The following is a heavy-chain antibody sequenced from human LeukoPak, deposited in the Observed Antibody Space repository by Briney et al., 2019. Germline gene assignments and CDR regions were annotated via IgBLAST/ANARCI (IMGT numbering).Heavy chain of an antibody. J-gene: IGHJ6*02. CDR3: ASGRDGSYRPTYGMDV. CDR1: GFTFSDYY. CDR2: ISSSISYT. Sequence: GGSLRLSCAASGFTFSDYYISWIRQAPGKGLEWVSYISSSISYTNYADSVKGRFTISRDNAKISLYLQKNSLRPYITIMNYCASGRDGSYRPTYGMDVWGQGTTVTVSS. V-gene: IGHV3-11*03. D-gene: IGHD1-26*01.